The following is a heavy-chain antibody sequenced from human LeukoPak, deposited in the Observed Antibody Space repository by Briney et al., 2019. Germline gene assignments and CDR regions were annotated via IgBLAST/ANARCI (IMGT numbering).Heavy chain of an antibody. Sequence: KPSETLSLTCTVSGGSISSYYWSWIRQPPGKGLEWIGEINHSGSTNYNPSLKSRVTISVDTSKNQFSLKLSSVTAADTAVYYCARGGDYDILVTRFDYWGQGTLVTVSS. CDR1: GGSISSYY. CDR2: INHSGST. V-gene: IGHV4-34*01. J-gene: IGHJ4*02. D-gene: IGHD3-9*01. CDR3: ARGGDYDILVTRFDY.